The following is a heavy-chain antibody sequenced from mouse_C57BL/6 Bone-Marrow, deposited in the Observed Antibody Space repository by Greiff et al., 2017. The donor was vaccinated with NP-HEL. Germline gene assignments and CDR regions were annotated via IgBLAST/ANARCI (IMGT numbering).Heavy chain of an antibody. CDR2: INPSSGYT. CDR3: ARRDGYLDY. Sequence: QVQLKESGAELARPGASVKMSCKASGYTFTSYTMHWVKQRPGQSLEWIGYINPSSGYTKYNQKFKDKATLTADKSSSTAYMQLSSLTSEDSAVYYCARRDGYLDYWGQGTTLTVSS. V-gene: IGHV1-4*01. J-gene: IGHJ2*01. D-gene: IGHD2-3*01. CDR1: GYTFTSYT.